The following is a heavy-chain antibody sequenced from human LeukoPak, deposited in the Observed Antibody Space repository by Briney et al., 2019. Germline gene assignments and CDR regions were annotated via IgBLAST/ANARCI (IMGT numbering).Heavy chain of an antibody. CDR1: GFTLDDYA. V-gene: IGHV3-20*04. D-gene: IGHD3-22*01. CDR3: ARGSYYDWYYYMDV. Sequence: PGGSLRLSCAASGFTLDDYAMHWVRQPPGGGLEWVSGIDWNSAAMAYADSLRGRFIVSRDNAKNSLYLQMNSLRAEDTALYYCARGSYYDWYYYMDVWGKGTTVTVSS. CDR2: IDWNSAAM. J-gene: IGHJ6*03.